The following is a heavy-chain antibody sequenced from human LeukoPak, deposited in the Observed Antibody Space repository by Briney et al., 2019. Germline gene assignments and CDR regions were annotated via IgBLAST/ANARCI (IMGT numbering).Heavy chain of an antibody. D-gene: IGHD2-21*01. V-gene: IGHV4-59*08. CDR2: IYYSGST. CDR1: GGSISGYD. CDR3: ARTCGASGGV. J-gene: IGHJ4*02. Sequence: SETLSLTCTVSGGSISGYDWSWSRQPPGKGLEWIGYIYYSGSTSYNPSLKSRVTISVDTSKNQFSLKLSSVTAADTATYFCARTCGASGGVWGQGTLVTVSS.